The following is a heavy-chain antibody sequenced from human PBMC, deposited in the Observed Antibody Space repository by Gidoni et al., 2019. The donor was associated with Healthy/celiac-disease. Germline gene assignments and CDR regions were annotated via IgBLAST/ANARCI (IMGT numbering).Heavy chain of an antibody. J-gene: IGHJ6*02. CDR3: AKDMGRAAAGTPSDYYGMDV. CDR2: ISWNRGSI. Sequence: ELQLVESGGGLVQPGMSLTLSCAASGFTFDAYAMPWVRHAPGKGLEWGSGISWNRGSIGYADSVKGRFTISRDNAKNSLYLQMNSRRAEDTALYYWAKDMGRAAAGTPSDYYGMDVWGQGTTVTVSS. CDR1: GFTFDAYA. D-gene: IGHD6-13*01. V-gene: IGHV3-9*01.